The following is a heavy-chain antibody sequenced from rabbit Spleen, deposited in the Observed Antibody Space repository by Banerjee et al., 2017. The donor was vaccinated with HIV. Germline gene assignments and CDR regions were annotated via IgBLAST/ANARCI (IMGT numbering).Heavy chain of an antibody. J-gene: IGHJ4*01. CDR2: VISGGGGST. V-gene: IGHV1S45*01. D-gene: IGHD4-1*01. Sequence: QEQLVESGGGLVKPGASLTLTCTASGFTIISSYWMWWVRQAPGKGLEYIGVISGGGGSTYYATWAKGRFTISKTSSTTVTLQMTSLTAADTATYFCTRHLNSAWGADLWGPGTLSPS. CDR3: TRHLNSAWGADL. CDR1: GFTIISSYW.